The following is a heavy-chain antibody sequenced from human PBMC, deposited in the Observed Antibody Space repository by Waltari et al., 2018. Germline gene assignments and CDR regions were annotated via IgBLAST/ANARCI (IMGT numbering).Heavy chain of an antibody. CDR1: GFTVSTNY. D-gene: IGHD2-15*01. J-gene: IGHJ6*02. Sequence: EVQLVESGGGLIQPGGSLRLSCAASGFTVSTNYMSWVRQAPGKGLEWVSVIYSGGSTYYADSVKGRFTISRDNSKNTLYLQMNSLRAEDTAVYYCGVAATVYYGMDVWGQGTTVTVSS. V-gene: IGHV3-53*01. CDR3: GVAATVYYGMDV. CDR2: IYSGGST.